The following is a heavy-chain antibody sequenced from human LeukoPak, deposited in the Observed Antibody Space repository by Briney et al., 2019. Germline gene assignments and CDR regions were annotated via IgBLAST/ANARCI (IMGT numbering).Heavy chain of an antibody. V-gene: IGHV4-61*09. Sequence: SETLSLTCTVSGGSISSGSYYWSWIRQPAGKGLEWIGHIYTSGSTNYNPSLKSRVTMSVDTSKNQFSLKLSSVTAADTAVYYCAITMIVVATDYWGQGTLVTVSS. CDR3: AITMIVVATDY. J-gene: IGHJ4*02. CDR2: IYTSGST. CDR1: GGSISSGSYY. D-gene: IGHD3-22*01.